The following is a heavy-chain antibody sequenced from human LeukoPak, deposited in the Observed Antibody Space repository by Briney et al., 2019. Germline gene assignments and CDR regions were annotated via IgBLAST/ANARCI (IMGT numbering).Heavy chain of an antibody. V-gene: IGHV4-59*01. J-gene: IGHJ1*01. Sequence: SETLSLTCTVSGGSISSYYWNWIRQPPGKGLEWIGYIYYSGTTNYNPSLKSRVTISVDTSKNQFSLKLSSVTAADTAVYYCARGGWYPESFQHWGQGALVTVSS. CDR3: ARGGWYPESFQH. CDR2: IYYSGTT. CDR1: GGSISSYY. D-gene: IGHD6-19*01.